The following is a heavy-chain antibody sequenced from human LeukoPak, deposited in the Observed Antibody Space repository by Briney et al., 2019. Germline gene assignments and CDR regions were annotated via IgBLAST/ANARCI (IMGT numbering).Heavy chain of an antibody. CDR1: GFTFSTHV. V-gene: IGHV3-30-3*01. CDR2: ISYDGSNK. D-gene: IGHD4-23*01. J-gene: IGHJ4*02. Sequence: GGSLRLSCAASGFTFSTHVMHWVRQAPGKGLEWVAIISYDGSNKYYGDSVKGRITISRDNSKNTLFLQLNSLRAEDTAVYYCARHYSGGLDYWGQGTLVTVSS. CDR3: ARHYSGGLDY.